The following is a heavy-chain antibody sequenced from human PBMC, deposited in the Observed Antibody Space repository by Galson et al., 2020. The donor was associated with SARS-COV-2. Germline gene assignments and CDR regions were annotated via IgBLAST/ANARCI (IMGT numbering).Heavy chain of an antibody. D-gene: IGHD3-22*01. CDR2: IVHSGST. Sequence: ETSETLSLTCTVLGDSITSSSYYWCWTRQPPGKGLEWIGGIVHSGSTYYSPSLKSRVTISVDTSKNQFSLKLSSVTAADTAIYYCARHGGYDSSGRYLDYWGQGSLVTVSS. V-gene: IGHV4-39*01. CDR3: ARHGGYDSSGRYLDY. CDR1: GDSITSSSYY. J-gene: IGHJ4*02.